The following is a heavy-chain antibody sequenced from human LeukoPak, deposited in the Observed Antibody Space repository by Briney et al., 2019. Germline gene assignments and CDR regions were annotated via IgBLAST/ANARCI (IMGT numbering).Heavy chain of an antibody. D-gene: IGHD1-26*01. Sequence: TLSLTCAISGDNVSSNSAAWNWIRQSPSRGLEWLGRTYYRSKWYNDYAVSVRSRITINPDTSKNQFSLQLNSVTPEDTAVYYCAREGYSGSYGGFYFDYWGQGTLVTVSS. CDR3: AREGYSGSYGGFYFDY. V-gene: IGHV6-1*01. CDR1: GDNVSSNSAA. J-gene: IGHJ4*02. CDR2: TYYRSKWYN.